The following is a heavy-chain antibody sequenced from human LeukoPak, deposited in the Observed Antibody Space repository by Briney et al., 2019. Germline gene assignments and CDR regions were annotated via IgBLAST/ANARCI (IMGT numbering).Heavy chain of an antibody. J-gene: IGHJ4*02. D-gene: IGHD6-19*01. Sequence: KPSETLSLTCTVSSGSISSSSYYWGWIRQPPGKGLEGIGSIYYSGSTYYNPSLKSRVTISVDTSKNQYSLKLSSVTAAETAVYYCARHKLGTVAGFYFDYWGQGTLVTVSS. CDR2: IYYSGST. V-gene: IGHV4-39*01. CDR3: ARHKLGTVAGFYFDY. CDR1: SGSISSSSYY.